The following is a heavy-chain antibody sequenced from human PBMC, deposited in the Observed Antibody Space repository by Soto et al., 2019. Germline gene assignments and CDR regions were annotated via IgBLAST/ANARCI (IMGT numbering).Heavy chain of an antibody. V-gene: IGHV3-11*01. Sequence: GSLRLSCAASGFNFRDHYINWIRQAPGKGLEWVSYMSGSGGDVNYADSVRGRFTMSRDNAQNSLFLQMNSLRAEDTAVYYCARTARWLDSWGQGTLVSVSS. CDR2: MSGSGGDV. J-gene: IGHJ4*02. CDR1: GFNFRDHY. CDR3: ARTARWLDS. D-gene: IGHD2-21*02.